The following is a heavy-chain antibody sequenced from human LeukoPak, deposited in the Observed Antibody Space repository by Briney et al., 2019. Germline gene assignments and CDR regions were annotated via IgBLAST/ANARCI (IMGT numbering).Heavy chain of an antibody. CDR2: ISAYNGNT. CDR3: ARARDSSSLGYFQH. CDR1: GYTFTSYG. V-gene: IGHV1-18*01. Sequence: GASVKVSCKASGYTFTSYGISWVRQAPGQGLEWMGWISAYNGNTNYAQKLQGRVTMTTDTSTSTAYMELSSLRSEDTAVYYCARARDSSSLGYFQHWGQGTLVTVSS. J-gene: IGHJ1*01. D-gene: IGHD6-6*01.